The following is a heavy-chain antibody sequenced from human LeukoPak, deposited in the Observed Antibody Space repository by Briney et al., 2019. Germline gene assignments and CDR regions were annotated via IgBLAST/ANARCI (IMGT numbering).Heavy chain of an antibody. Sequence: ASVKVSFKASGGTFSSYATSWVRQAPGQGLEWMGGIIPIFGTANYAQKFQGRVTITADESTSTGYMELSSLRSEDTAVYYCASKRGYGYGLDYWGQGTLVTVSS. CDR3: ASKRGYGYGLDY. CDR1: GGTFSSYA. V-gene: IGHV1-69*13. CDR2: IIPIFGTA. J-gene: IGHJ4*02. D-gene: IGHD5-18*01.